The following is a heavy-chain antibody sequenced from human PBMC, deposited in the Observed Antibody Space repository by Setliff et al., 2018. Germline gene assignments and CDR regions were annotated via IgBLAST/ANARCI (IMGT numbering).Heavy chain of an antibody. J-gene: IGHJ5*02. CDR2: IIPIFGTA. V-gene: IGHV1-69*13. D-gene: IGHD3-3*01. Sequence: SVKVSCKASGGTFSSYAISWVRQAPGQGLEWMGGIIPIFGTANYAQKFQGRVTITADESTSTAYMELSSLRSEDTAVDYCARGYRGYYNFWSGSQGANWFDPWGQGTLVTV. CDR3: ARGYRGYYNFWSGSQGANWFDP. CDR1: GGTFSSYA.